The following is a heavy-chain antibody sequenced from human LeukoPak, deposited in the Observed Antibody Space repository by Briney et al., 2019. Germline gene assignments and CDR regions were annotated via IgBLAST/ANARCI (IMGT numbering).Heavy chain of an antibody. CDR2: IIPIFGTA. Sequence: SVKVSCKASGGTFSSYAISWVRQAPGQGLEWMGGIIPIFGTANYAQKFQGRVTITADESTSTAYMELSSLRSEDTAVYYCARDNSFGARRSYGMDVWGQGTTVTVSS. V-gene: IGHV1-69*13. D-gene: IGHD4/OR15-4a*01. CDR3: ARDNSFGARRSYGMDV. J-gene: IGHJ6*02. CDR1: GGTFSSYA.